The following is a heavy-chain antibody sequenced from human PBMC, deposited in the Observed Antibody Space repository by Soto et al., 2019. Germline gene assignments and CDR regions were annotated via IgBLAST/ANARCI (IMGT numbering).Heavy chain of an antibody. CDR1: GFTFSSYG. CDR3: ARDTARAMVRIYYGMDV. D-gene: IGHD3-10*01. Sequence: QVQLVESGGGVVQPGRSLRLSCAASGFTFSSYGMHWVRQAPDKGLEWVAVIWYDGSNKYYADSVKGRFTISRDNSKNTLYLQVNSLRAEDTAVYYCARDTARAMVRIYYGMDVWGQGTTVTVSS. CDR2: IWYDGSNK. V-gene: IGHV3-33*01. J-gene: IGHJ6*02.